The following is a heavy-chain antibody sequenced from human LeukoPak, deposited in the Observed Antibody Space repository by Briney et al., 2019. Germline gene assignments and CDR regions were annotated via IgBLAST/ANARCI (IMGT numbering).Heavy chain of an antibody. CDR1: GGSISSSSYY. J-gene: IGHJ4*02. V-gene: IGHV4-39*01. D-gene: IGHD4-17*01. Sequence: SETLSLTCTVSGGSISSSSYYWGWIRQPPGKGLEWIGSIYYSGSTYYNPSLKSRVTISVDTSKNQFSLKLSSVTAADTAVYYRAGPYASRIPIGNWGQGTLVTVSS. CDR2: IYYSGST. CDR3: AGPYASRIPIGN.